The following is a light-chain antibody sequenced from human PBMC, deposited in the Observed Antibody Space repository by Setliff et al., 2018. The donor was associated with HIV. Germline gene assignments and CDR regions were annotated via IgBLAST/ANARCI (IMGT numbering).Light chain of an antibody. CDR2: TNY. CDR1: NSNIGTTT. J-gene: IGLJ1*01. Sequence: QSVXTQSPSVSGTPGQRVTISCSGSNSNIGTTTVNWYQRLPGAAPKLLIYTNYHRPSGVPDRFSGSKSGTSASLAISGLQSEDEAEYYCASWDDSLKVYVFGSGTKVTVL. CDR3: ASWDDSLKVYV. V-gene: IGLV1-44*01.